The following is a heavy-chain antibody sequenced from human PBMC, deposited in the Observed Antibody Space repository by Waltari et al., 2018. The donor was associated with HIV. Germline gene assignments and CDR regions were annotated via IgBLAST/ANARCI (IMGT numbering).Heavy chain of an antibody. CDR3: ARGGFYGSGSKVN. CDR1: GSNVGTYW. V-gene: IGHV3-7*04. Sequence: EVQLVVSGGGWVQPGGSLRLPCADPGSNVGTYWMRGVGQAPGEGLELVANIKQDGSEKFYVDSVYGRFTISRDNAENSLYLQMNSLRAEDTGVYYCARGGFYGSGSKVNWGQGTLVTVSS. J-gene: IGHJ4*02. CDR2: IKQDGSEK. D-gene: IGHD3-10*01.